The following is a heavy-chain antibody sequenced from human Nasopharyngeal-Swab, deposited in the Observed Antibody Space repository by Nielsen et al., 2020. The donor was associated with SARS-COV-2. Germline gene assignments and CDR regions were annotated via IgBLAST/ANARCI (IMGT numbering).Heavy chain of an antibody. CDR1: GGYISSYY. Sequence: SETLSLTCTVSGGYISSYYWSWIRQPPGKGLEWNGYIDYSGSTNYNPSLKSRVTISVDTSKNQCSLKLSSVTAADTAVYYCARDPYSGYDLWGQGTLVTVSS. CDR2: IDYSGST. CDR3: ARDPYSGYDL. D-gene: IGHD5-12*01. J-gene: IGHJ4*02. V-gene: IGHV4-59*13.